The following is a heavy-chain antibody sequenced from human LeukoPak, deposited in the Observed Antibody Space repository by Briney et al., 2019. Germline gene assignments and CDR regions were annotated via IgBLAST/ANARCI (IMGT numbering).Heavy chain of an antibody. CDR3: AKDQGVVGSYDY. J-gene: IGHJ4*03. V-gene: IGHV3-30*02. D-gene: IGHD3-10*01. Sequence: GGSLRLSCAASGFTFSTFGMNWVRQAPDKGLEWVAFIQYDDSIEYYADSVKGRFTISRDNSKNSLYLQMNSLRGDDTAVYYCAKDQGVVGSYDYWGHGTLVTVSS. CDR1: GFTFSTFG. CDR2: IQYDDSIE.